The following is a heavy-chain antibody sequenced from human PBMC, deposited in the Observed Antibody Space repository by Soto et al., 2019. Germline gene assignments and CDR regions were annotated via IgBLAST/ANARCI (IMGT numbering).Heavy chain of an antibody. D-gene: IGHD6-13*01. J-gene: IGHJ4*02. V-gene: IGHV3-21*01. CDR3: AKEYGSTWIDH. Sequence: PGGSLRLSCAASGFTFSTYSMNWVRQAPGKGLEWVSSISGSGNYTHYADFLRGRFTISRDNSRNTLFLQLNSLRDEDTAVYYCAKEYGSTWIDHWGQGTPVTVSS. CDR1: GFTFSTYS. CDR2: ISGSGNYT.